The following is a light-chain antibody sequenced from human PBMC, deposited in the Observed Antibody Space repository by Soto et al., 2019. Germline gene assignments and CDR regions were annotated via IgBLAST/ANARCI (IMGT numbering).Light chain of an antibody. CDR3: SSYAGNNVI. V-gene: IGLV2-14*01. CDR1: SSDVGGYKY. Sequence: QSALTQPASVSGSPGQSITISCTGTSSDVGGYKYVSWYQQHPGKAPKLMIYEVSNRPSGVSNRFSGSKSGNTASLTISGLRAEDETDYYCSSYAGNNVIFGGGTKLTVL. CDR2: EVS. J-gene: IGLJ2*01.